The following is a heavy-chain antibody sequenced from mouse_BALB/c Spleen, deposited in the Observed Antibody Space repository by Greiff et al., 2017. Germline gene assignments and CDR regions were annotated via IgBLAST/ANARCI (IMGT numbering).Heavy chain of an antibody. CDR3: ARRGYGYSAWFAY. D-gene: IGHD1-2*01. CDR2: IDPANGNT. Sequence: EVQLQQSGAELVKPGASVKLSCTASGFNIKDTYMHWVKQRPEQGLEWIGRIDPANGNTKYDPKFQGKATITADTSSNTAYLQLSSLTSEDTAVYYCARRGYGYSAWFAYWGQGTLVTVSA. J-gene: IGHJ3*01. CDR1: GFNIKDTY. V-gene: IGHV14-3*02.